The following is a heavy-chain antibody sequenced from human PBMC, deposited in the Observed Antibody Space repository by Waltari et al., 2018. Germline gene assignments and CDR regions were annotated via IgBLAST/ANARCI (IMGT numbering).Heavy chain of an antibody. D-gene: IGHD6-13*01. J-gene: IGHJ5*02. CDR3: ARQYSSSWPPT. V-gene: IGHV4-39*07. CDR1: GGSISSSSYY. Sequence: QLQLQESGPGLVKPSETLSLTFTVSGGSISSSSYYWGWIRQPPGKGLEWIGSIYYSGSTYYNPSLKSRVTISVDTSKNQFSLKLSSVTAADTAVYYCARQYSSSWPPTWGQGTLVTVSS. CDR2: IYYSGST.